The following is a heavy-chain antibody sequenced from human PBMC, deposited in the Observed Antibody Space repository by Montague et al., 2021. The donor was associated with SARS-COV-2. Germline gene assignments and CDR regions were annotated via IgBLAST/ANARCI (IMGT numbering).Heavy chain of an antibody. Sequence: SETLSLTCTVSGGSISGFCWSWIRQPPGKGLEWIGYIYYSGSTKXXPSLESRVAVSVDRSKNQVSLKLTSVTAADTAVYYCARLLRSCTNGVCRTYYYYALDVWGQGTTVTVSS. J-gene: IGHJ6*02. CDR3: ARLLRSCTNGVCRTYYYYALDV. D-gene: IGHD2-8*01. V-gene: IGHV4-59*01. CDR1: GGSISGFC. CDR2: IYYSGST.